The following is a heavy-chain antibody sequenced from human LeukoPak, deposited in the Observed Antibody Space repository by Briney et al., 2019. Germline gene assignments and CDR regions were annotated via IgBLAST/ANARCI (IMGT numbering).Heavy chain of an antibody. CDR3: ARGDYDSSGYYWNYFDY. D-gene: IGHD3-22*01. Sequence: ASVKVSCKASGGTFSSYAISWVRQAPGQGLEWMGGIIPIFGTANYAQKFQGRVTITADESTSTAYMELSSLRSEDTAVYYCARGDYDSSGYYWNYFDYWDQGTLVTVSS. CDR1: GGTFSSYA. CDR2: IIPIFGTA. J-gene: IGHJ4*02. V-gene: IGHV1-69*13.